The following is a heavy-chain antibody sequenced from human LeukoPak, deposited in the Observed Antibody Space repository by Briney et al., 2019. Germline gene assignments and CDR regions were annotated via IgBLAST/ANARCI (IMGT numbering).Heavy chain of an antibody. CDR3: AKGDCSSTSCLFDY. J-gene: IGHJ4*02. CDR1: GFTFDDYA. CDR2: ISWDGGST. D-gene: IGHD2-2*01. Sequence: TGGSLGLSCAASGFTFDDYAMHWVRQAPGKGLEWVSLISWDGGSTYYADSVKGRFTISRDNSKNSLYLQMNSLRAEDTALYYCAKGDCSSTSCLFDYWGQGTLVTVSS. V-gene: IGHV3-43D*03.